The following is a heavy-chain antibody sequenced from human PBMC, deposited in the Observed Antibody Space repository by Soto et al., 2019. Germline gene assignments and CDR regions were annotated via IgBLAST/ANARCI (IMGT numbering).Heavy chain of an antibody. Sequence: GGSLRLSCAASGFTFSNAWMSWVRQAPGKGLEWVSVIYNDESTYYADSVKVRFTISRDNSENTLYLQLNSLRTEDTAVYYCARLGDDYAGAFDIWGQGTMVTVSS. CDR3: ARLGDDYAGAFDI. D-gene: IGHD4-17*01. CDR1: GFTFSNAW. CDR2: IYNDEST. J-gene: IGHJ3*02. V-gene: IGHV3-66*01.